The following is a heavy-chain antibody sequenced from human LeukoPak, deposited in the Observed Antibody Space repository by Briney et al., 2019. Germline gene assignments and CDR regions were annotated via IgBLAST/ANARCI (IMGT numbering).Heavy chain of an antibody. D-gene: IGHD4-17*01. CDR1: GFTFSSYW. CDR3: ARCAYGEDYFDY. CDR2: IKQDGSEK. V-gene: IGHV3-7*02. J-gene: IGHJ4*02. Sequence: PGGSLRLSCAASGFTFSSYWMSWVRQAPGQGLEWVTNIKQDGSEKYYVDSVKGRFTISRDNAKNSLYLQMNSLRDEDTAVYYCARCAYGEDYFDYWGQGTLVTVSS.